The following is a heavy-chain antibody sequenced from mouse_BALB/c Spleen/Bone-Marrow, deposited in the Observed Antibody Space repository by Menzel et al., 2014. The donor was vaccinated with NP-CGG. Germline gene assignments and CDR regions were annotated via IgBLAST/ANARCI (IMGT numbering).Heavy chain of an antibody. V-gene: IGHV1-67*01. CDR1: GYTFTDHA. CDR3: ARAGYGSSYDWFAY. J-gene: IGHJ3*01. Sequence: EQLQQSGPVLVRLGVSVKISCKGSGYTFTDHAMPWVKQSHAKSLEWIGVISTYSGNTNYNQKFKGKATMTVDKSSSTAYMELARLTSEDSAIYYRARAGYGSSYDWFAYWGQGTLVAVSA. D-gene: IGHD1-1*01. CDR2: ISTYSGNT.